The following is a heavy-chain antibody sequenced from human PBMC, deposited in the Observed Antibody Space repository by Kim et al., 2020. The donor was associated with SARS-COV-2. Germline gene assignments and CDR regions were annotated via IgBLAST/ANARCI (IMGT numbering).Heavy chain of an antibody. V-gene: IGHV3-23*01. D-gene: IGHD5-12*01. Sequence: GGSLRLSCAATGFTFTSYAMSWVRQAPGKGLEWVSTLSGAGGNTYYADSVKGRFTISRDNSKNTLYLQMNSLRAEDTAVYYCAKSSGYDFHYYGMDVWG. CDR2: LSGAGGNT. CDR1: GFTFTSYA. J-gene: IGHJ6*02. CDR3: AKSSGYDFHYYGMDV.